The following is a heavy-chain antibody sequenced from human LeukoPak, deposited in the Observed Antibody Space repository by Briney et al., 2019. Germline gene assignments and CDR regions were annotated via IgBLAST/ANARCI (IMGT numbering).Heavy chain of an antibody. V-gene: IGHV3-7*01. CDR1: GFTFSDYY. CDR2: IEKEKDGSKK. CDR3: ARDARSGSQYDYFDY. J-gene: IGHJ4*02. D-gene: IGHD1-26*01. Sequence: PGGSLRLSCAASGFTFSDYYMSWVRQAPGKGLEWVANIEKEKDGSKKYYVESVKGRFTISRDNAKNSLYLQLNSLRDEDTAVYYCARDARSGSQYDYFDYWGQGTLVTVSS.